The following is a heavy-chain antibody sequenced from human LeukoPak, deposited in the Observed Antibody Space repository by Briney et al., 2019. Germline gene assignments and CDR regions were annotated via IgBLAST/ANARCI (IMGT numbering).Heavy chain of an antibody. J-gene: IGHJ6*03. CDR3: ARAVGGAFYMDV. CDR1: GLIVNSSF. V-gene: IGHV3-53*01. CDR2: FYSGGAT. Sequence: GGSLRLSCVASGLIVNSSFISWVRQAPGKGLEWVSVFYSGGATYYADSVKGRFTMSRDNSKNTLYLQMNSLRAEDTGMYYCARAVGGAFYMDVWGKGTTVTVSS. D-gene: IGHD2-15*01.